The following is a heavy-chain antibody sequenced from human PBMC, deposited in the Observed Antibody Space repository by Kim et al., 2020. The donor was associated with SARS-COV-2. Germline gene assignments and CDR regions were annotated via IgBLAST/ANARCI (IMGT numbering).Heavy chain of an antibody. CDR1: GYTFTSYY. Sequence: ASVKVSCKASGYTFTSYYMHWVRQAPGQGLEWMGIINPSGGSTSYAQKFQGRVTMTRDTSTSTVYMELSSLRSEDTAVYYCARDLIAAAKPSWYYYYGMDVWGQGTTVTVSS. CDR2: INPSGGST. D-gene: IGHD6-13*01. J-gene: IGHJ6*02. CDR3: ARDLIAAAKPSWYYYYGMDV. V-gene: IGHV1-46*01.